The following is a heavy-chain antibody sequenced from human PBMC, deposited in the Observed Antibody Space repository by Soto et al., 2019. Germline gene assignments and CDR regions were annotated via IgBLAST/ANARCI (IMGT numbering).Heavy chain of an antibody. V-gene: IGHV1-69*12. CDR2: IIPPFGTT. Sequence: QVQLVQSGAEVKMPGSSVKVSCKVSAGTFSSYSMSWVRQAPGQGLEWMGGIIPPFGTTKYTQKFQSRVTIHADETRRTVYRDLSSLRFEDTAVYYCARGVVTFGAVTPSYYAMDAWGQGTTVTVSS. CDR1: AGTFSSYS. CDR3: ARGVVTFGAVTPSYYAMDA. D-gene: IGHD3-16*01. J-gene: IGHJ6*02.